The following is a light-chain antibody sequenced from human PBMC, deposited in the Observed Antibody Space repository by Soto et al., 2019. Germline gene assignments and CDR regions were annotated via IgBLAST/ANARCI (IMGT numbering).Light chain of an antibody. J-gene: IGKJ2*01. CDR2: KAS. CDR3: QQYNSNSGYT. CDR1: QSISSW. V-gene: IGKV1-5*03. Sequence: DIQMTRSPSTLSASVGDRVTITCRASQSISSWLAWYQQKPGQAPKLLIYKASTLQGGVPSRFSGSGSGTEFTLTISSLQPDDFATYYCQQYNSNSGYTFGQGTKLDIK.